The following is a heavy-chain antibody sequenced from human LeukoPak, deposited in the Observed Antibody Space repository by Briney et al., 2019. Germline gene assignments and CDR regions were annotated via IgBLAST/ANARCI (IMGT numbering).Heavy chain of an antibody. CDR2: IYYSGST. CDR1: GGSISSSNYY. CDR3: ARGGGDTGYGAFDY. Sequence: SETLSLTCTVSGGSISSSNYYWGWIRQPPGKGLEWIGSIYYSGSTYYNPSLKSRVTISVDTSKNQFSLKLSSVTAADTAVYYCARGGGDTGYGAFDYWGQGTLVTVSS. D-gene: IGHD4-17*01. J-gene: IGHJ4*02. V-gene: IGHV4-39*07.